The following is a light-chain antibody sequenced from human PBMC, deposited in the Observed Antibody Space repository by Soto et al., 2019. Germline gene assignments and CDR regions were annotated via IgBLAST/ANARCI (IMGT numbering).Light chain of an antibody. CDR2: STN. Sequence: QAVVTQEPSLTVSPGGTVTLTCASSTGAVTSGYYPNWFQQKPGQAPRALIYSTNNKYSWTPARFSGSLLGGKAALTLSGVQPEDEAEYYCLLYYGDVQSVVFGGGTKLTVL. CDR3: LLYYGDVQSVV. CDR1: TGAVTSGYY. J-gene: IGLJ2*01. V-gene: IGLV7-43*01.